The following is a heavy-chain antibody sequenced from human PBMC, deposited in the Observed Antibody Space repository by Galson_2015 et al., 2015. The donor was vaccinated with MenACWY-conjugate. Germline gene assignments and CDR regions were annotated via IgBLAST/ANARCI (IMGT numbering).Heavy chain of an antibody. CDR2: SYYTGTT. D-gene: IGHD5-12*01. CDR1: GGSVTSYY. J-gene: IGHJ4*02. V-gene: IGHV4-59*02. Sequence: SETLSLTCAVSGGSVTSYYWSWIRQPPGKGLEWIGYSYYTGTTKYNPSLKSRVTISVDTSKNQVSLRVTSVTAAGTAVYYCARSGSSGYDYDLDYWGQGTLVTVSS. CDR3: ARSGSSGYDYDLDY.